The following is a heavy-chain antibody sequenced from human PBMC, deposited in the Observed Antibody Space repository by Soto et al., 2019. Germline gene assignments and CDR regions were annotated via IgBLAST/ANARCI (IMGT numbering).Heavy chain of an antibody. V-gene: IGHV3-74*03. CDR2: MTADGRTI. CDR1: GFTFGDDW. CDR3: ATDEADY. Sequence: PVGSLRLSCAASGFTFGDDWTHWVRQPPGNGPEWVSGMTADGRTIQYANAVKGRFTASRDKAKSTLDWQMNSRRAADTAVYYCATDEADYWGAGTPVTVSS. J-gene: IGHJ4*02.